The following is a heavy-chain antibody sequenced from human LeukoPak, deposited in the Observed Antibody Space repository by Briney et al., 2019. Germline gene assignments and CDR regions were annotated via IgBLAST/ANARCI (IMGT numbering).Heavy chain of an antibody. J-gene: IGHJ6*03. D-gene: IGHD6-19*01. Sequence: GGSLRLSCAASGFTFSSYSMNWVRQAPGKGLEWVSYISSSSSTIYYAGSVKGRFTISRDNAKNSLYLQMNSLRAEDTAVYYCARDGSYQWAQGYYMDVWGKGTTVTVSS. CDR2: ISSSSSTI. CDR3: ARDGSYQWAQGYYMDV. CDR1: GFTFSSYS. V-gene: IGHV3-48*01.